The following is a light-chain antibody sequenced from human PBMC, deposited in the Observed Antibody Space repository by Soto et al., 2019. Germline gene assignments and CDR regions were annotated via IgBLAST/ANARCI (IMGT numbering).Light chain of an antibody. CDR2: DAS. Sequence: DIQMTQSPSTLSASVGDRVTITYRASQSISSWLAWYQQKPGKAPKLLIYDASSLESGVPSRFSDSGSGTEFPLTISSLQPDDFATYYCQQYNSYSRTFGQGTKLEIK. CDR3: QQYNSYSRT. J-gene: IGKJ2*01. V-gene: IGKV1-5*01. CDR1: QSISSW.